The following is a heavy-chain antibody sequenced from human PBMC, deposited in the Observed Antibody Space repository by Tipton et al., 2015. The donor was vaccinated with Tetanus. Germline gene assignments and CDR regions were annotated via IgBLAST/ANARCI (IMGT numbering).Heavy chain of an antibody. D-gene: IGHD2-21*02. CDR1: GDSITNNNNY. J-gene: IGHJ2*01. Sequence: TLSLTCTVSGDSITNNNNYWGWIRQPPGKGLEWIATIHHRGSSDYRPSLKSRVTSSVDTSKNQFSLKLSAVTAADTGVYYCARLVTTSHWYFDLWGRGTLAIVSS. V-gene: IGHV4-39*01. CDR3: ARLVTTSHWYFDL. CDR2: IHHRGSS.